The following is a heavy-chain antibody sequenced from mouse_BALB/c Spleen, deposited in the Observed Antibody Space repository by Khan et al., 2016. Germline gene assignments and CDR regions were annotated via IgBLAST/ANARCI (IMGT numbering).Heavy chain of an antibody. CDR3: ARGSKVFDY. V-gene: IGHV1-52*01. CDR1: GHPFTSYW. Sequence: QVQLQQPGAELVRPGASVKLSCKASGHPFTSYWMNWVKQRPEQGLEWIGRIDPYDSETHYDQKFKVKAILTVDESSSTDYMQRSSLTTEDSAVYYCARGSKVFDYWGQGTTLTVAS. CDR2: IDPYDSET. J-gene: IGHJ2*01.